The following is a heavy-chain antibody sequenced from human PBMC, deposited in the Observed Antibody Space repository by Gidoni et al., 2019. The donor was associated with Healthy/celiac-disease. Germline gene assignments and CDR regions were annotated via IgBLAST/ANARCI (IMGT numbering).Heavy chain of an antibody. D-gene: IGHD3-22*01. J-gene: IGHJ4*02. CDR1: GCTFDDDA. CDR3: AKDAAQRGRAYYDSSGYGRFRD. CDR2: ISWNSGSI. V-gene: IGHV3-9*01. Sequence: EVQLVESGGGWVQPGRSLRLSCADSGCTFDDDAKQWDGQAPGKGLEWVSGISWNSGSIGYADSVKGRFTISRDNAKNSLYLQMNSLRAEDTALYYCAKDAAQRGRAYYDSSGYGRFRDWGQGTLVTVSS.